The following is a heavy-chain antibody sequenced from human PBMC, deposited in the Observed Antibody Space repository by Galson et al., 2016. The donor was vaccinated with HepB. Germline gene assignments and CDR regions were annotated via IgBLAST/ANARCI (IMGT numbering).Heavy chain of an antibody. J-gene: IGHJ6*04. Sequence: SLRLSCAASGFIFNDYHMAWIRQAPGRGPEWVSQIRDSGDFPYYADSVRGRFTISRDNAKNLIFLQMTSLRVEDTAIYYCARDSICGFRERGGTDVWGRGTAVIVSS. CDR2: IRDSGDFP. CDR1: GFIFNDYH. CDR3: ARDSICGFRERGGTDV. D-gene: IGHD3-10*01. V-gene: IGHV3-11*01.